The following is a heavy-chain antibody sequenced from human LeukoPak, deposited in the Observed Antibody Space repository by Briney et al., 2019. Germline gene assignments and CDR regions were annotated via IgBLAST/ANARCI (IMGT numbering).Heavy chain of an antibody. CDR2: IYYSGST. Sequence: TTSQTLSLTCTVSGGSISSGDYYWNWIRQPPGKGLEWIGYIYYSGSTYYNPSFRSRVTISVDTSNNHFSLKLSSVTAADTAVYYCARDGGGLLFDPWGQGTLVTVSS. CDR1: GGSISSGDYY. V-gene: IGHV4-30-4*08. CDR3: ARDGGGLLFDP. D-gene: IGHD2-21*02. J-gene: IGHJ5*02.